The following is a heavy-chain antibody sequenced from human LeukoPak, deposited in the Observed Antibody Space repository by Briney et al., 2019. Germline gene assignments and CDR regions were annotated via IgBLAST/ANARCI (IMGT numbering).Heavy chain of an antibody. V-gene: IGHV3-15*01. CDR1: GFTIDKAW. J-gene: IGHJ6*03. CDR2: IRSRVDGGTS. D-gene: IGHD3-16*01. Sequence: PGGSLRLSCVASGFTIDKAWMTWVRQVPGKGLEWVGRIRSRVDGGTSDYAAPVKGRFTISRDNSKNTLYLQMNSLRAEDTAVYYCAKTFNYNYMDVWGKGTTVTVSS. CDR3: AKTFNYNYMDV.